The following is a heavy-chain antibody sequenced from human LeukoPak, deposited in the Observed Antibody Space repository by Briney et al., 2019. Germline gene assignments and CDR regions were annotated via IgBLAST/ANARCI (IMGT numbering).Heavy chain of an antibody. D-gene: IGHD3-22*01. J-gene: IGHJ4*02. V-gene: IGHV3-11*04. Sequence: LSLTCSVSGDSITGYYWGWIRQAPGKGLEWVSYISSSDSTIYYAESVKGRFTISRDNAKNSLYLQMNSLRAEDTAVYYCARVLHRRNYDSSVYYGYWGQGTLVTVSS. CDR1: GDSITGYY. CDR2: ISSSDSTI. CDR3: ARVLHRRNYDSSVYYGY.